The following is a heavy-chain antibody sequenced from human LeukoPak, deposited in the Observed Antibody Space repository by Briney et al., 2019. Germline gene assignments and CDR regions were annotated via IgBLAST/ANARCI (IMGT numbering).Heavy chain of an antibody. D-gene: IGHD1-26*01. CDR2: ISNNGGST. V-gene: IGHV3-64*01. J-gene: IGHJ4*02. CDR1: GFTFSSYA. CDR3: ARGDSGSHLDY. Sequence: GGSLRLSCVASGFTFSSYAMHWVRQAPGKGLEYVSAISNNGGSTYYANSVKGRFTISRDNSKNTPSLQMGSLRAEDKAVYYCARGDSGSHLDYWGQGSLVTVSS.